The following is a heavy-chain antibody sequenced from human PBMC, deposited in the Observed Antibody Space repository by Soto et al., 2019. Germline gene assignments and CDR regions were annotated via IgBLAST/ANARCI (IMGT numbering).Heavy chain of an antibody. Sequence: QVQLEQAGAEVKTPGSSVKVSCKASGGTLSDHGVAWLRQAPGQVLEWMGGTIPVFNTAKYAQKFQGRVTVTADKFTNIAYMELSSLRSEDTAFYFCSRGVYGSGNYYTGTSDFDIWGQGTMVIVSS. CDR3: SRGVYGSGNYYTGTSDFDI. CDR2: TIPVFNTA. D-gene: IGHD3-10*01. V-gene: IGHV1-69*06. CDR1: GGTLSDHG. J-gene: IGHJ3*02.